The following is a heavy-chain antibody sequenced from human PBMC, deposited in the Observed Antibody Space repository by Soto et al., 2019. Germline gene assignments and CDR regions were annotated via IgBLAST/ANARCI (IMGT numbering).Heavy chain of an antibody. D-gene: IGHD6-13*01. CDR1: GFSFSNFA. Sequence: GGSLRLSCAASGFSFSNFAMSWVRQAPGTGLEWVSSISGSGDKTYYLDSVKGRFTISRDNSKNTLYLHMNSLGAEDTAVYFCAKDYASTWYWYFDPWGQGTLVTVS. CDR2: ISGSGDKT. V-gene: IGHV3-23*01. CDR3: AKDYASTWYWYFDP. J-gene: IGHJ5*02.